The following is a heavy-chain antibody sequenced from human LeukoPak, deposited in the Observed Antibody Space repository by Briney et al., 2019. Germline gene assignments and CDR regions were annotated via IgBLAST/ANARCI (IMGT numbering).Heavy chain of an antibody. V-gene: IGHV3-21*01. D-gene: IGHD2-2*02. CDR1: GFIFSTYN. CDR2: ISSSSNYI. CDR3: ARAMVLSHIVVVPAAIS. J-gene: IGHJ4*02. Sequence: PGGSLRLSCVASGFIFSTYNMHWVRQAPGKGLEWVSSISSSSNYIYYADSVKGRFTISRDNAKNSLYLQMNSLRAEDTAVYYCARAMVLSHIVVVPAAISWGQGTLVTVSS.